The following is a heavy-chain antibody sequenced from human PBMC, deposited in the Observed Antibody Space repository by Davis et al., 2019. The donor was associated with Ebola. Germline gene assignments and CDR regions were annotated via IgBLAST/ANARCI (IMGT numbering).Heavy chain of an antibody. CDR3: ARDLGQYYDILTGYQSQGMDV. V-gene: IGHV1-69*13. CDR2: IIPIFGTA. Sequence: SVKVSCKASGGTFSSYAISWVRQAPGQGLEWMGGIIPIFGTANYAQKFQGRVTITADESTSTAYMELSSLRSEDTAVYYCARDLGQYYDILTGYQSQGMDVWGQGTTVTVSS. CDR1: GGTFSSYA. D-gene: IGHD3-9*01. J-gene: IGHJ6*02.